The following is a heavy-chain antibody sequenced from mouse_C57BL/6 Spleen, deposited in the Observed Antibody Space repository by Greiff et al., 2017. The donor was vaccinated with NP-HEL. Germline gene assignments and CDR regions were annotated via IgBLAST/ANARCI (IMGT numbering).Heavy chain of an antibody. D-gene: IGHD1-1*01. V-gene: IGHV3-6*01. CDR2: ISYDGSN. CDR1: GYSITSGYY. Sequence: EVQLQESGPGLVKPSQSLSLTCSVTGYSITSGYYWNWIRQFPGNKLEWMGYISYDGSNNYNPSLKNRISITRDTSKNQFFLKLNSVTTEDTATYYCARDRHYYGSFDYWGQGTTLTVSS. J-gene: IGHJ2*01. CDR3: ARDRHYYGSFDY.